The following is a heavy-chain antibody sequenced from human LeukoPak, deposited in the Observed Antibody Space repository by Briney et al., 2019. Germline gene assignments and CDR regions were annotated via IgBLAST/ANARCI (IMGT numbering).Heavy chain of an antibody. CDR3: ARPHDSSGYGNAFDI. V-gene: IGHV4-39*07. CDR2: IYYSGST. CDR1: GGSISSSSYY. Sequence: PSETLSLTCTVSGGSISSSSYYWGWIRQPPGKGLEWIGSIYYSGSTYYNPSLKSRVTISVDTSKNQFSLKLSSVTAADTAVYYCARPHDSSGYGNAFDIWGQGTMVTVSS. D-gene: IGHD3-22*01. J-gene: IGHJ3*02.